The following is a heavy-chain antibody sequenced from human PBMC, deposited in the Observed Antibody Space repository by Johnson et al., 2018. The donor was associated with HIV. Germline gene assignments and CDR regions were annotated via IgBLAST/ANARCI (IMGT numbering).Heavy chain of an antibody. J-gene: IGHJ3*02. CDR2: ISYDGSNK. CDR3: AKEGYYYDSKNDAFDI. CDR1: GFTFSSYG. D-gene: IGHD3-22*01. Sequence: QEQLVESGGGVVQPGRSLRLSCAASGFTFSSYGMHWVRQAPGKGLAWVAVISYDGSNKYYADSVKGRFTISRDNSKNTLYLQMNSLRAEDTAVYYCAKEGYYYDSKNDAFDIWGRGTMVTVSS. V-gene: IGHV3-30*18.